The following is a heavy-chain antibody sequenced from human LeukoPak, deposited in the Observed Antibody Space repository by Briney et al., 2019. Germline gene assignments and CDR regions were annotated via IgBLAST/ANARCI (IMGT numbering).Heavy chain of an antibody. CDR3: ARGLYASDY. CDR1: EFTFSNYA. V-gene: IGHV3-30*02. CDR2: IRSDGNNK. D-gene: IGHD2-8*01. Sequence: GGSLRLSCAASEFTFSNYAMHWVRQAPGKGLEWVAFIRSDGNNKFYADSVKGRFTISRDNSKNTLYLQMNSLRAEDTAVYYCARGLYASDYWGQGTLVTVSS. J-gene: IGHJ4*02.